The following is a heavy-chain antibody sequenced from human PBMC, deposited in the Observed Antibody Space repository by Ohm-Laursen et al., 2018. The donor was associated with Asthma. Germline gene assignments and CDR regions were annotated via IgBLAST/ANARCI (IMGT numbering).Heavy chain of an antibody. V-gene: IGHV3-72*01. Sequence: SLRLSCTASGFTFSDHYMDWVRQAPGKGLEWVGRSRNNAYTYTTDYAASVKGRFTISRDDSKNSLYLQMNSLRTEDTAVYYCARGYSGSGSYYSSAFDIWGQGTMVTVSS. CDR2: SRNNAYTYTT. J-gene: IGHJ3*02. D-gene: IGHD3-10*01. CDR3: ARGYSGSGSYYSSAFDI. CDR1: GFTFSDHY.